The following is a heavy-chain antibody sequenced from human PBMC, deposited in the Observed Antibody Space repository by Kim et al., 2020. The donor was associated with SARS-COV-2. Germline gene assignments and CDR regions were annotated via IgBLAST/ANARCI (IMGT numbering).Heavy chain of an antibody. V-gene: IGHV5-10-1*01. CDR1: GYGFTSYW. CDR2: IDPSDSYT. D-gene: IGHD1-26*01. Sequence: GESLKISCKGSGYGFTSYWISWVRQMPGKGLEWMGRIDPSDSYTNYSPSFQGHVTISADKSISTAYLQWSSLKASDTAMYYCARLHPREDYYYGMDVWGQGTTVTVSS. CDR3: ARLHPREDYYYGMDV. J-gene: IGHJ6*02.